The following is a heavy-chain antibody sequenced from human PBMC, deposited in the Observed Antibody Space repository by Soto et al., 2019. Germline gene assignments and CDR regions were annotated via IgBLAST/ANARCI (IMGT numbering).Heavy chain of an antibody. J-gene: IGHJ4*02. CDR1: GGSISNHY. CDR2: IYYNGNT. V-gene: IGHV4-59*11. D-gene: IGHD7-27*01. CDR3: ARSNWYSEY. Sequence: QVQLQESGPGLVKPSETLSLTCTVSGGSISNHYWSWIRQPPGKGLEWIGYIYYNGNTNYNRSLKSRVTMSVDTSKNQFSLKLSSVTAADTAVYYCARSNWYSEYWGQGTLVTVSS.